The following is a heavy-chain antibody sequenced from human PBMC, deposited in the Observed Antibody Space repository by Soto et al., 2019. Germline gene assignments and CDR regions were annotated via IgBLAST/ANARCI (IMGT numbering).Heavy chain of an antibody. V-gene: IGHV1-58*01. CDR1: GFTFTNSA. CDR2: IGVRNGDT. D-gene: IGHD2-21*01. J-gene: IGHJ4*02. Sequence: QVQVVQSGPEVWNPGTSVKVSCKTSGFTFTNSAVQWVRQARGQRLEWIGWIGVRNGDTNYLQNLQGRVTITRDTATGTAYMELSGLRSEDTAMYYCAAEIYSGGDCCHFDYWGQGTLVTVSS. CDR3: AAEIYSGGDCCHFDY.